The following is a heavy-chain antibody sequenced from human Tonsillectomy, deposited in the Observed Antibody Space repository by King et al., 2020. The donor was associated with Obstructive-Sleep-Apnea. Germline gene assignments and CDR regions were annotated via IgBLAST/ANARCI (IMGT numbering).Heavy chain of an antibody. V-gene: IGHV4-59*01. CDR2: IYYSGST. Sequence: VQLQESGPGLVKPSETLSLTCTVSGGSISSYYWSWIRQPPGKGLEWIGCIYYSGSTNYNPSLNSRVTISVDTSKNQFSLKLSSVTAADTAVYYCARSVRSGWYSLEFDYWGQGTLVTVSS. CDR3: ARSVRSGWYSLEFDY. D-gene: IGHD6-19*01. J-gene: IGHJ4*02. CDR1: GGSISSYY.